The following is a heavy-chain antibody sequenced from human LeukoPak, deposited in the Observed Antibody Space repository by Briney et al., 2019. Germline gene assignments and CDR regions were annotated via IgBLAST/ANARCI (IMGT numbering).Heavy chain of an antibody. V-gene: IGHV3-30*18. J-gene: IGHJ3*02. CDR1: GFTFSSYG. Sequence: GRSLRLSCAASGFTFSSYGMHWVRQAPGKGLEWVAVISYDGSNKYYADSMKGRFTISRDNSKNTLYLQMNSLRAEDTAVYYCAKDYCSGGSCFLLDAFDIWGQGTMVTVSS. CDR3: AKDYCSGGSCFLLDAFDI. D-gene: IGHD2-15*01. CDR2: ISYDGSNK.